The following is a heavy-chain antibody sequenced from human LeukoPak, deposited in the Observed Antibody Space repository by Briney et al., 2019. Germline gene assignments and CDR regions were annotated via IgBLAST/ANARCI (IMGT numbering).Heavy chain of an antibody. Sequence: GESLKISCQASGYSFTNYWIGRVRQMPGKGLEWMGIIYSGNSDIRYSPSFQGQVTISADNSISTAYLQWSSLKASDTAIYYCARAEGHGAFDYRGQGTLVTVSS. CDR2: IYSGNSDI. J-gene: IGHJ4*02. D-gene: IGHD3-10*01. V-gene: IGHV5-51*01. CDR3: ARAEGHGAFDY. CDR1: GYSFTNYW.